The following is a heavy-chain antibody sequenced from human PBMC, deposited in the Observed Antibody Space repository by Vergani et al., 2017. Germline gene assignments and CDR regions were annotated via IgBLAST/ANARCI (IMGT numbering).Heavy chain of an antibody. CDR1: GFTFSSYG. CDR2: IWYDGSNK. CDR3: ARDFPPYCGGDCYSGNAFDI. D-gene: IGHD2-21*01. V-gene: IGHV3-33*01. Sequence: QVQLVESGGGVVQPGRSLRLSCAASGFTFSSYGMHCVRQAPGKGLEWVAVIWYDGSNKYYADSVKGRFTISRDNSKNTLYLQMNSLRAEDTAVYYCARDFPPYCGGDCYSGNAFDIWGQGTMVTVSS. J-gene: IGHJ3*02.